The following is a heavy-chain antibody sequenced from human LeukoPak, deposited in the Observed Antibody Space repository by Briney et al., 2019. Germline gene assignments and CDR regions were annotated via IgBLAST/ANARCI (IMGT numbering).Heavy chain of an antibody. Sequence: ASVKVSCKASGYTFTSYGISWVRQAPGQGLEWMGWISAYNGNTNYAQKLQGRVTMTTDTSTSTAYMELRSLRSDDTAVYCCARDNPPRYWFGMDVWGKGTTVTVSS. J-gene: IGHJ6*04. D-gene: IGHD2-21*01. CDR3: ARDNPPRYWFGMDV. CDR2: ISAYNGNT. V-gene: IGHV1-18*04. CDR1: GYTFTSYG.